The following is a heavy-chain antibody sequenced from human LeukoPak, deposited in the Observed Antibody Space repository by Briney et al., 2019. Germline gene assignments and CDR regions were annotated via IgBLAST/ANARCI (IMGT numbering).Heavy chain of an antibody. CDR1: GGSISSSSYY. Sequence: SETLSLTCTVSGGSISSSSYYWGWIRQPPGKGLEWIGSIYYSGSTYYNPSLKSRVTISVDTSKNQFSLKLSSVTAADTAVYYCARHAYSSGWYYSDYWGQGTLVTVSS. J-gene: IGHJ4*02. D-gene: IGHD6-19*01. V-gene: IGHV4-39*01. CDR2: IYYSGST. CDR3: ARHAYSSGWYYSDY.